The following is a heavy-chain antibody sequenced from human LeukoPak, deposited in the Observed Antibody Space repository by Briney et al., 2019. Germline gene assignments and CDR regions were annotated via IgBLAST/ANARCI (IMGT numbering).Heavy chain of an antibody. J-gene: IGHJ4*02. Sequence: GGSLRLSCAASGFTFSDYYMSWIRQAPGKGLEWVSHISSSGSTIYYADSVKGRFTIPRDNAKNSLYLQMNSLRAEDTAVYYCARGSYNDYYDSSGIDYWGQGTLVTVSS. V-gene: IGHV3-11*01. D-gene: IGHD3-22*01. CDR1: GFTFSDYY. CDR2: ISSSGSTI. CDR3: ARGSYNDYYDSSGIDY.